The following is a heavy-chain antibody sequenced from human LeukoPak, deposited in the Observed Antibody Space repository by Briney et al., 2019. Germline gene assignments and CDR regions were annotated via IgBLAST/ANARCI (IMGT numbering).Heavy chain of an antibody. CDR2: IYTSGST. Sequence: SETLSLTCTVSGGSISSGSYYWSWIRQPAGKGLEWIGRIYTSGSTNYNPSLKSRVTISVDTSKNQFSLKLSSVTAADTAVYYCARGRAPLYCSNTSCPGTFDIWGQGTMVTVSS. V-gene: IGHV4-61*02. CDR1: GGSISSGSYY. J-gene: IGHJ3*02. CDR3: ARGRAPLYCSNTSCPGTFDI. D-gene: IGHD2-2*01.